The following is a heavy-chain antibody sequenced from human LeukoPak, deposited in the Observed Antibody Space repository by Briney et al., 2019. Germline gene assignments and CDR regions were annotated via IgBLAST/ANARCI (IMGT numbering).Heavy chain of an antibody. Sequence: GGSLRLSCAASGFTFSSYSMNWVRQAPGKGLEWVSYISSSSSTIYYADSVKGRFTISRDNAKNSLYLQMNSLRAEDTAVYYCARVSNDFWSGYGESDYWGQGTLVTVSS. CDR2: ISSSSSTI. CDR3: ARVSNDFWSGYGESDY. D-gene: IGHD3-3*01. V-gene: IGHV3-48*01. CDR1: GFTFSSYS. J-gene: IGHJ4*02.